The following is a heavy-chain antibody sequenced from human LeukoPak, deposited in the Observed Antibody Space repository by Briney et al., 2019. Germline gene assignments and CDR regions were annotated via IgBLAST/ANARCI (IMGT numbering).Heavy chain of an antibody. CDR1: GFTVSSNY. Sequence: GGSLRLSCAASGFTVSSNYMSWVRQAPGKGLGWVSVIYSGGSTYYADSVKGRFTISRDNSKNTLYLQMNSLRAEDTAVYYCAKGVGSSWYLLDPKLNAFDIWGQGTMVTVSS. D-gene: IGHD6-13*01. CDR2: IYSGGST. J-gene: IGHJ3*02. CDR3: AKGVGSSWYLLDPKLNAFDI. V-gene: IGHV3-66*01.